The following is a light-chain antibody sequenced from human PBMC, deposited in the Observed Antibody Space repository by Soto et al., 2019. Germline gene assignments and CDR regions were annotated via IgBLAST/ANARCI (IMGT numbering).Light chain of an antibody. CDR3: QQYNNWPRT. Sequence: EIVLTQSPGTLSLSPGERATLSCRASQSVSSYLAWYQQKPGQAPRLLIYGASSRATGIPDRFSGSGSGTEFTLTIGSLQSEDFAVYYCQQYNNWPRTFGQGTKV. CDR1: QSVSSY. V-gene: IGKV3D-15*01. CDR2: GAS. J-gene: IGKJ1*01.